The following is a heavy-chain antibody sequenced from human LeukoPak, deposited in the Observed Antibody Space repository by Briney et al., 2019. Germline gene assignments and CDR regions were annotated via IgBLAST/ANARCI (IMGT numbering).Heavy chain of an antibody. CDR3: AREVSSGWYGYYYGMDV. J-gene: IGHJ6*02. V-gene: IGHV6-1*01. CDR1: GDIVSSNSAA. D-gene: IGHD6-19*01. Sequence: SQTLSLTCAISGDIVSSNSAAWNWIRPSPSRGLEWLGRTYYRSKWYNDYAVSVKSRITINTDTSKNQFSLQLNSVTPEDTAVYYCAREVSSGWYGYYYGMDVWGQGTTVTVSS. CDR2: TYYRSKWYN.